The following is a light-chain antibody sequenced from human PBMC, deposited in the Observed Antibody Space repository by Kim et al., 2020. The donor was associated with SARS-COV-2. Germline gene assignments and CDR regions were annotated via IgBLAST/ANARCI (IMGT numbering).Light chain of an antibody. V-gene: IGKV1-39*01. CDR1: QSINSH. CDR2: TAS. Sequence: SAYVGDTVPITCRASQSINSHLNWYQQKPGKAPKLLIYTASRLQSGVPSRFSGSGSGTDFTLTISSLQPEDFATYYCQQSYTTPYTFGRGTKLEI. CDR3: QQSYTTPYT. J-gene: IGKJ2*01.